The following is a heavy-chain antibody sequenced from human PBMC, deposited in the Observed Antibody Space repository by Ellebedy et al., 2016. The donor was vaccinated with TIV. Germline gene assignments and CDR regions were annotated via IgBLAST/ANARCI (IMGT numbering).Heavy chain of an antibody. CDR2: IYHSGTT. Sequence: PSETLSLTCTVSGGSVSSGSYFWSWIRQPPGKGLEWIGYIYHSGTTNYNPSLKSRVTISVDMSKNQFSLKLSSVTAADTAVYYCARESYDVLTGSAGGLDVWGQGTTVTVSS. V-gene: IGHV4-61*01. J-gene: IGHJ6*02. D-gene: IGHD3-9*01. CDR3: ARESYDVLTGSAGGLDV. CDR1: GGSVSSGSYF.